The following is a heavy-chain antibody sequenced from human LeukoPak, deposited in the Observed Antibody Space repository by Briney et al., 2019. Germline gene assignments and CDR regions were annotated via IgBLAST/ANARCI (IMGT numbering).Heavy chain of an antibody. CDR3: AREGSIYYDSSGYSPRVNWFDP. J-gene: IGHJ5*02. Sequence: KPSETLSLTCTVSGGSISSSSYYWGWIRQPPGKGLEWIGSIYYSGSTYYNPSLKSRVTISVDTSKNQFSLKLSSVTAADTAVYYCAREGSIYYDSSGYSPRVNWFDPWGQGTLVTVSS. D-gene: IGHD3-22*01. CDR2: IYYSGST. CDR1: GGSISSSSYY. V-gene: IGHV4-39*07.